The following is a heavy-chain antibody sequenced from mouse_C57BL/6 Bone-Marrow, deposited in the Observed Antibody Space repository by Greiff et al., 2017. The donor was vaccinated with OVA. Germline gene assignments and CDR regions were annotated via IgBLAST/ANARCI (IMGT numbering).Heavy chain of an antibody. CDR3: ARDGLYGNYEGAWFAY. D-gene: IGHD2-1*01. J-gene: IGHJ3*01. CDR2: IFPGSGST. Sequence: QVHVKQSGPELVKPGASVKISCKASGYTFTDYYINWVKQRPGQGLEWIGWIFPGSGSTYYNEKFKGKATLTVDKSSSTAYMLLSSLTSEDSAVYFCARDGLYGNYEGAWFAYWGQGTLVTVSA. V-gene: IGHV1-75*01. CDR1: GYTFTDYY.